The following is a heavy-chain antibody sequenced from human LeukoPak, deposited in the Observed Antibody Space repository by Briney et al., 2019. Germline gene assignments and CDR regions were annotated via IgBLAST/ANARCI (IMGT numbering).Heavy chain of an antibody. D-gene: IGHD1-26*01. CDR3: ARSSISSYYED. J-gene: IGHJ4*02. Sequence: GGSMRLSCAGSGFTVSSSYMSWVRQSPGRGLEWVSILYSGGSIFYADSVKGRFTISRDISKNMLHLQMNSLRADDTAVYYCARSSISSYYEDWGQGTLVTVSS. V-gene: IGHV3-66*01. CDR2: LYSGGSI. CDR1: GFTVSSSY.